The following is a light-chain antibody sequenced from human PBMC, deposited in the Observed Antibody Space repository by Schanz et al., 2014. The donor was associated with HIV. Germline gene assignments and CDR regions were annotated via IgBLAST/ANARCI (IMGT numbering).Light chain of an antibody. V-gene: IGLV3-25*03. CDR3: QSADSSGRYLL. CDR1: NIGSKS. J-gene: IGLJ2*01. CDR2: KDS. Sequence: SSELTQPPSVSVAPGKTARITCGGTNIGSKSVHWYQQKPGQAPVLVIYKDSERPSGIPERFSGSSSGTTVTLTISGVQAEDEADYYCQSADSSGRYLLFGGGTKLTVL.